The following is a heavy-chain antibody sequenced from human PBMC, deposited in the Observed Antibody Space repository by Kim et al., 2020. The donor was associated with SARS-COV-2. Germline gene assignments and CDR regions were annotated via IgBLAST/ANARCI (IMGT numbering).Heavy chain of an antibody. D-gene: IGHD2-2*01. Sequence: GESLKISCKGSGYSFTSYWIGWVRQMPGKGLEWMGIIYPGDSDTRYSPSFQGQVTISADKSISTAYLQWSSLKASDTAMYYCARPMIPAAIPGAFDIWGQGKMVTVSS. CDR1: GYSFTSYW. CDR3: ARPMIPAAIPGAFDI. V-gene: IGHV5-51*01. J-gene: IGHJ3*02. CDR2: IYPGDSDT.